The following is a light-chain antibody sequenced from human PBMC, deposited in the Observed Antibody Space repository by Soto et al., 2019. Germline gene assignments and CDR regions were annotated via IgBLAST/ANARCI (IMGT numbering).Light chain of an antibody. V-gene: IGKV3-15*01. Sequence: EVVMKQSPATLSVSPGERATLSCRASQRISSNLAWYQQRRGQAPRLLIYGASTRAPGIPARFSGSGSETEFTLTISSLQSEDFAVYYCQHYNNWPPWTFGQGTKVEIK. CDR1: QRISSN. J-gene: IGKJ1*01. CDR3: QHYNNWPPWT. CDR2: GAS.